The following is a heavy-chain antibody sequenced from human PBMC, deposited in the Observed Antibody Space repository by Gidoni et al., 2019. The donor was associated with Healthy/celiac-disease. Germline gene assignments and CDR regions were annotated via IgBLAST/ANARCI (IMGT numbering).Heavy chain of an antibody. J-gene: IGHJ4*02. CDR1: GYTFTSYA. D-gene: IGHD5-18*01. V-gene: IGHV1-3*01. Sequence: QVQLVQSGAEVKKPGASVKVSCKASGYTFTSYAMHWVRQAPGQRLEWMGWINAGNGNTKYSQKFQGRVTITRDTSASTAYMELSSLRSEDTAVYYCARGPDHEPWIQLWLYYFDYWGQGTLVTVSS. CDR2: INAGNGNT. CDR3: ARGPDHEPWIQLWLYYFDY.